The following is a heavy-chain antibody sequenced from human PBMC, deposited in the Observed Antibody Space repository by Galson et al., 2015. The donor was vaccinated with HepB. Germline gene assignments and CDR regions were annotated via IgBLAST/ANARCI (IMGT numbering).Heavy chain of an antibody. CDR3: ARDLEDIVVVPAAMGYFDY. V-gene: IGHV3-33*01. D-gene: IGHD2-2*01. CDR1: GFTFSSYG. J-gene: IGHJ4*02. CDR2: IWYDGSNK. Sequence: SLRLSCAASGFTFSSYGMHWVRQAPGKGLEWVAVIWYDGSNKYYADSVKGRFTISRDNSKNTLYLQMNSLRAEDTAVYYCARDLEDIVVVPAAMGYFDYWGQGTLVTVSS.